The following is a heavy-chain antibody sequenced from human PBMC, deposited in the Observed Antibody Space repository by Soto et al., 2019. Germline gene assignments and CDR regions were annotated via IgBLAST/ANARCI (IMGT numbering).Heavy chain of an antibody. CDR2: ISWNSGSI. CDR1: GFTFDDYA. Sequence: EVQLVESGGGLVQPGRSLRLSCAASGFTFDDYAMHWVRQAPGKGLEWVSGISWNSGSIGYADSVKGRFTISRDNAKNSLYLQMNSLRAEDTALHYCAKDMPTISRGGMDVWGQGTTVTVSS. J-gene: IGHJ6*02. V-gene: IGHV3-9*01. CDR3: AKDMPTISRGGMDV. D-gene: IGHD3-3*01.